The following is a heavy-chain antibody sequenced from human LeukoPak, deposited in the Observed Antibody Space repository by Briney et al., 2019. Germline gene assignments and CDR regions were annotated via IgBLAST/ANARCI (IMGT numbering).Heavy chain of an antibody. CDR3: ARRYDFWSGYYYYYYYGMDV. V-gene: IGHV1-18*01. Sequence: GASVKFSCKASGYTFTSYGISWVRQGPGQGLEWMGWISAYNGNTNYAQKLQGRVTMTTDTSTSTAYMELRSLRSDDTAVYYCARRYDFWSGYYYYYYYGMDVWGQGTTVTVSS. D-gene: IGHD3-3*01. CDR2: ISAYNGNT. CDR1: GYTFTSYG. J-gene: IGHJ6*02.